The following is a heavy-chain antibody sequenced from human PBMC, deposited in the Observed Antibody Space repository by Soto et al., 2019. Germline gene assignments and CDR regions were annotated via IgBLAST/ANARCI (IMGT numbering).Heavy chain of an antibody. V-gene: IGHV4-4*07. CDR1: CGSISSYY. D-gene: IGHD4-17*01. J-gene: IGHJ4*02. Sequence: PSETLSLTCTVSCGSISSYYWSWIRQPAGKGLEWIGRIYTSGSTNYNPSLKSRVTMSVDTSKNQFSLKLSSVTAADTAVYYCASAQFEYGDYRLDYWGQGTLVTVSS. CDR3: ASAQFEYGDYRLDY. CDR2: IYTSGST.